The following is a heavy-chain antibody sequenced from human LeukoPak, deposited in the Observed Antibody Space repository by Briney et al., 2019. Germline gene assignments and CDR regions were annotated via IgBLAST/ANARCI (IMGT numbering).Heavy chain of an antibody. V-gene: IGHV3-74*01. CDR2: ADGGGSST. CDR3: ARGPGSSGGAYVGDY. Sequence: PGGSLRLSCAASGFTFSTHWMHWVRQVPGRGPVWVSRADGGGSSTSYADSVKGRFSISRDNAKGTLYLQMNGLRAEDTAVYYCARGPGSSGGAYVGDYWGHGTLVTVSS. D-gene: IGHD3-22*01. CDR1: GFTFSTHW. J-gene: IGHJ4*01.